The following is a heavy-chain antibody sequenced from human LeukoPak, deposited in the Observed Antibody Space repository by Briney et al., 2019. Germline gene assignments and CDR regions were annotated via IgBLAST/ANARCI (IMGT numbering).Heavy chain of an antibody. D-gene: IGHD2-15*01. CDR3: ARDSTRCSGGSCYLRY. J-gene: IGHJ4*02. CDR2: ISTSSSSI. CDR1: GFTFSSYE. Sequence: GGSLRLSCAASGFTFSSYEMNWVRQAPGMGLEWVSSISTSSSSIYYADSVKGRFTISRDNAKNSLYLQMNSLRAEDTAVYYCARDSTRCSGGSCYLRYWGQGTLVTVSS. V-gene: IGHV3-21*01.